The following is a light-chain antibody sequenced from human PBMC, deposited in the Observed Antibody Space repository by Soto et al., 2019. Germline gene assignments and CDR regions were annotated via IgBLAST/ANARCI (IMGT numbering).Light chain of an antibody. J-gene: IGKJ5*01. V-gene: IGKV3-11*01. CDR1: QSVSSY. CDR2: DAS. CDR3: QHRSNWPIT. Sequence: EIVLTQSPATLSLSPGERATLSCRASQSVSSYLAWYQQKPGQAPRLLIYDASNRATGIPARFSGSGSGTDFTLTSSRLEPEDFAFYYCQHRSNWPITFGQGTRLEIK.